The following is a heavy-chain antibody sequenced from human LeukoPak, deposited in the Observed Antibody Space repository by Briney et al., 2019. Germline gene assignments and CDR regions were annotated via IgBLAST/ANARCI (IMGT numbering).Heavy chain of an antibody. D-gene: IGHD2-8*01. J-gene: IGHJ6*04. V-gene: IGHV3-23*01. CDR1: GFTFSSYA. CDR2: ISGSGGST. CDR3: ATRYCTIAACRASSYKCMDD. Sequence: GGSLRLSCAASGFTFSSYAMSWVRQAPGKGLEWVSAISGSGGSTYYADSVKGRFTISRDNARNSVHLQMNSLSPEDTAIYYCATRYCTIAACRASSYKCMDDWGKGTTVTVSS.